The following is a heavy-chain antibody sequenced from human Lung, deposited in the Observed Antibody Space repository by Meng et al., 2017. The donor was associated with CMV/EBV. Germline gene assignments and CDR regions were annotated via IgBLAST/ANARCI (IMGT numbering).Heavy chain of an antibody. V-gene: IGHV1-18*01. CDR2: ISTYNDNT. D-gene: IGHD3-22*01. J-gene: IGHJ4*02. CDR1: GYTFTSYG. CDR3: ARESGHLITMILYYFDS. Sequence: SXXVSXKASGYTFTSYGISWVRQAPGQGLEWMGWISTYNDNTNYAQKLQDRVTMTTDTSTSTAYMELRRLRADDTDVYYCARESGHLITMILYYFDSWGQGTXVTVSS.